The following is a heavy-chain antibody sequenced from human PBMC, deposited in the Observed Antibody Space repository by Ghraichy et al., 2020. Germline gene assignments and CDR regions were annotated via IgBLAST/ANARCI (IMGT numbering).Heavy chain of an antibody. J-gene: IGHJ4*02. Sequence: GGSLRLSCAASGFTFSGHWTMWVRQPPGKGLEWVATIQPDRSETYFVDSVEGRVTISRDNAKSSLFLQLNSLRAEDTALYYCARGSGWLIDYWGQGALVIVSS. CDR3: ARGSGWLIDY. CDR2: IQPDRSET. V-gene: IGHV3-7*03. CDR1: GFTFSGHW. D-gene: IGHD6-25*01.